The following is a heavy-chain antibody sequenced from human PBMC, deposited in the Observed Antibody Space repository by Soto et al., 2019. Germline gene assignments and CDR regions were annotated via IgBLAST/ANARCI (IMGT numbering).Heavy chain of an antibody. CDR2: ISYDGSNK. D-gene: IGHD3-3*01. V-gene: IGHV3-30-3*01. CDR1: GFTFSSYA. J-gene: IGHJ4*02. CDR3: ARDLGEVPTLDYDFWSGYFGY. Sequence: VQLVESGGGVVQPGRSLRLSCAASGFTFSSYAMHWVRQAPGKGLEWVAVISYDGSNKYYADSVKGRFTISRDNSKNTLYLQMNSLRAEDTAVYYCARDLGEVPTLDYDFWSGYFGYWGQGTLVTVSS.